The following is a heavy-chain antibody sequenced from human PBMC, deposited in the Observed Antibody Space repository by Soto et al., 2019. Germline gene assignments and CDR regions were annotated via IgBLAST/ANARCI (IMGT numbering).Heavy chain of an antibody. Sequence: QVQLVESGGGVVQPGRSLRLSCAASGFTFSSYGMHWVRQAPGKGLEWVAVISYDGSNKYYADSVKGRFTISRDNSKNTFYLQMNSLRAEYTAVYYCAKNLRQRWLQVAVDYWGQGTLVTVSS. J-gene: IGHJ4*02. CDR2: ISYDGSNK. D-gene: IGHD5-12*01. V-gene: IGHV3-30*18. CDR3: AKNLRQRWLQVAVDY. CDR1: GFTFSSYG.